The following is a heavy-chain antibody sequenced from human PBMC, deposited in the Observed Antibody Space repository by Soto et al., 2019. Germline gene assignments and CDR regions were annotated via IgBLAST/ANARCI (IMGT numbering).Heavy chain of an antibody. CDR2: INPSGGST. V-gene: IGHV1-46*01. CDR1: GYTFTSYY. J-gene: IGHJ4*02. Sequence: ASVKVSCKASGYTFTSYYMHWVRQAPGQGLEWMGIINPSGGSTSYAQKFQGRVTISVDRSKNQFSLKLSSVTAADTAVYYCARGMGYMDGSESFDYWGQGTLVTVSS. D-gene: IGHD3-10*01. CDR3: ARGMGYMDGSESFDY.